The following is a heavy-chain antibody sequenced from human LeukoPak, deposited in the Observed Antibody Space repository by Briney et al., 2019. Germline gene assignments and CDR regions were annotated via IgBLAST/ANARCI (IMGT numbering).Heavy chain of an antibody. CDR2: IYDSGSA. CDR3: ARVLQNYYHMDV. D-gene: IGHD3-3*01. Sequence: PSETLSLTCTVSGDSISSYYWSWIRQPPGKGLEWIGFIYDSGSANYKSSLESRVTMSIDTSKNQFSLKLNSVTAADTAVYYCARVLQNYYHMDVWGKGTTVTVSS. J-gene: IGHJ6*03. CDR1: GDSISSYY. V-gene: IGHV4-59*01.